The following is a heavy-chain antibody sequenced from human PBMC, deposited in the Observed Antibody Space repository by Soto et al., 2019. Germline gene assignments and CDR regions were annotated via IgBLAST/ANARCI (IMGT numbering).Heavy chain of an antibody. J-gene: IGHJ4*02. Sequence: EVQLVESGGGLVKPGGSLRLSCAASGFTFSSYSMNWVRQAPGKGLEWVSSISSSSSYIDYADSVKGRFTISRDNAKNSLYLQMNRHRAEDTAVYYCARDQPGYSYGYGLGYWGQGTLVTVSS. CDR1: GFTFSSYS. CDR3: ARDQPGYSYGYGLGY. D-gene: IGHD5-18*01. CDR2: ISSSSSYI. V-gene: IGHV3-21*01.